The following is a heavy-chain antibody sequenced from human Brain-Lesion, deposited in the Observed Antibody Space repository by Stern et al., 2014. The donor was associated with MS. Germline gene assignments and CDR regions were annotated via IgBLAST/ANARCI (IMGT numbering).Heavy chain of an antibody. D-gene: IGHD1-14*01. Sequence: QLVQSGGDLVQPGRSLRLSCAAFGFTFSDYAMHWVRQAPGKGLEWVAGISWNSGSIGYADSVKCRFTTSKDNAYSSLYLQMNSLRPEDTALYYCARDITGSSAYFAYWGQGTLVTVSS. CDR3: ARDITGSSAYFAY. J-gene: IGHJ4*02. CDR2: ISWNSGSI. V-gene: IGHV3-9*01. CDR1: GFTFSDYA.